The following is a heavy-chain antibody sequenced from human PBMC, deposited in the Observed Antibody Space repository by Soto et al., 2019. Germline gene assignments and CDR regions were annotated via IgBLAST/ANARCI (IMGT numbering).Heavy chain of an antibody. Sequence: QITLKESGPTLVKPTQTLTLTCTFSGFSLSTSGVGVGWIRQPPGKALEWLALIYWDDDKRYSPSLKSRLTITKDTSRNPVVLTMANMDPVYTATYFCAHRQTSVTSWGAYDVWGQGTMVTVSS. CDR1: GFSLSTSGVG. CDR2: IYWDDDK. D-gene: IGHD4-17*01. CDR3: AHRQTSVTSWGAYDV. J-gene: IGHJ3*01. V-gene: IGHV2-5*02.